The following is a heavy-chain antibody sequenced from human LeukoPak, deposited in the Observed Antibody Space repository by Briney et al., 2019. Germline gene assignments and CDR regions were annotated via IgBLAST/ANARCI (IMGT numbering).Heavy chain of an antibody. CDR1: GFTFSSYG. V-gene: IGHV3-33*01. CDR3: ARLRAWAFDI. CDR2: IWYDRSKK. J-gene: IGHJ3*02. Sequence: GGSLRLSCAASGFTFSSYGMNWVRQAPGKGLEWVAVIWYDRSKKYYADSVKGRFTISRDNSKNTLYVQMNSLRAEDTAVYYCARLRAWAFDIWGQGTMVTVSS.